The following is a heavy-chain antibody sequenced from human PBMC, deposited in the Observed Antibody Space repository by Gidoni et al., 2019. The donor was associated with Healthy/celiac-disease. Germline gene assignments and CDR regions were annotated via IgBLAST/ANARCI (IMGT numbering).Heavy chain of an antibody. CDR2: ISGSGGST. CDR1: GFPFISYA. D-gene: IGHD5-18*01. CDR3: AKVQADRYSYGNFDY. V-gene: IGHV3-23*01. J-gene: IGHJ4*02. Sequence: EVQLLESGGGLVQPGGSLRLSCAASGFPFISYAMSWVRQAPGKGLEWVSAISGSGGSTYYADSVKGRFTISRDNSKNTLYLQMNSLRAEDTAVYYCAKVQADRYSYGNFDYWGQGTLVTVSS.